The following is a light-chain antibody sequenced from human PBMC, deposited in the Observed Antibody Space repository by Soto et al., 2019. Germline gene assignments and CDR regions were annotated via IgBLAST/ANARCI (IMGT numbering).Light chain of an antibody. CDR1: QDVSIS. CDR3: LQRASWRS. V-gene: IGKV3D-11*01. CDR2: DAS. Sequence: MLTQSPATLSLSPGDRAILSCRASQDVSISLGWYQQKPGQAPRLLIYDASNRATGIPDRFSGSGSGTDFTLTISSLEPEDFAVYYCLQRASWRSFGQGTKLEI. J-gene: IGKJ2*01.